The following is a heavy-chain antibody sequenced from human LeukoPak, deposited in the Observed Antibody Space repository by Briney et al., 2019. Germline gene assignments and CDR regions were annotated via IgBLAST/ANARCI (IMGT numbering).Heavy chain of an antibody. CDR1: GFTFSSYW. Sequence: GGSLRLSCAASGFTFSSYWMSWVRQAPGKGLEWVANIKQDGSEKYYVDSEKGRFTISRDNAKNSLYLQMNSLRAEDTAVYYCARHDFGATRDYWGQGTLVTVSS. D-gene: IGHD3/OR15-3a*01. CDR2: IKQDGSEK. V-gene: IGHV3-7*01. J-gene: IGHJ4*02. CDR3: ARHDFGATRDY.